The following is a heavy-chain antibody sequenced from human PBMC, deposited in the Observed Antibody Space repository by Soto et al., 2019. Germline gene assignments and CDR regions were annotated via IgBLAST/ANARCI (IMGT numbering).Heavy chain of an antibody. V-gene: IGHV1-46*01. J-gene: IGHJ5*02. Sequence: ASVKVSCKASGYTFTSYYMHWVRQAPGQGLEWMGIINPSDGSTNYAQKFQGRVTMTRDTSTSTAYMELRSLRSDDTAVYYCARREVTPNWFDPWGQGTLVTVSS. D-gene: IGHD2-21*02. CDR3: ARREVTPNWFDP. CDR2: INPSDGST. CDR1: GYTFTSYY.